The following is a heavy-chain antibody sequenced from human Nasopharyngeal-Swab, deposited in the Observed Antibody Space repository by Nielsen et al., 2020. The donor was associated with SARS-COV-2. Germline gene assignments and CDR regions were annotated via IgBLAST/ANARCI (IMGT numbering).Heavy chain of an antibody. V-gene: IGHV4-39*01. CDR2: IYYSGST. CDR1: GGSISSYY. J-gene: IGHJ6*02. Sequence: SETLSLTCTVSGGSISSYYWGWIRQPPGKGLEWIGSIYYSGSTYYNPSLKSRVTISVDTSKNQFSLKLSSVTAADTAVYYCASCRTSITIFGVVIRNGMDVWGQGTTVTVSS. CDR3: ASCRTSITIFGVVIRNGMDV. D-gene: IGHD3-3*01.